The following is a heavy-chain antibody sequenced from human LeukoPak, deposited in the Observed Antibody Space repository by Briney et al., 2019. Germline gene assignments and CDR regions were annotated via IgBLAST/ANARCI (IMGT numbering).Heavy chain of an antibody. D-gene: IGHD3-10*01. CDR2: IKVSGGST. J-gene: IGHJ4*02. CDR1: GYTFTGYY. Sequence: ASVKVSCKASGYTFTGYYMHWVRQAPGQGFEWMGIIKVSGGSTSYAQKFQGRVTMTRDMSTTTVYMELSSLRSEDTAVYYCAGTPWFGELTLDYWGQGTLVTVSS. V-gene: IGHV1-46*01. CDR3: AGTPWFGELTLDY.